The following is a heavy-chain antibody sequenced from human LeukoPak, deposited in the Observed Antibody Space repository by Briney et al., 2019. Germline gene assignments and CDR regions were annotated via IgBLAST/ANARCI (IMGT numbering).Heavy chain of an antibody. J-gene: IGHJ4*02. Sequence: GGSLRLSCAASGFTFSSYGMHWGRQAPGKGLEWVSVISYDGSNKYYADSVKGRFTISRDNSKKTLYLQMNSLRAEDTAVYYCAKVIGETTPSYYSDYWGQGTLVTVSS. CDR1: GFTFSSYG. D-gene: IGHD3-10*01. V-gene: IGHV3-30*18. CDR3: AKVIGETTPSYYSDY. CDR2: ISYDGSNK.